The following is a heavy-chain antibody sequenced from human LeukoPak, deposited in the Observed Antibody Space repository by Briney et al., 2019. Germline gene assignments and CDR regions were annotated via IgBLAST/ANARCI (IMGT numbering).Heavy chain of an antibody. CDR2: INPSGDST. J-gene: IGHJ4*02. CDR3: AREHWGRRRGGDSSGWYGRDYFDY. CDR1: GYTFTSYY. Sequence: AASVKVSCKASGYTFTSYYMHWVRPAPGQGLEWMGIINPSGDSTSYAQKFQGRVTMTRDTSTSTVYMELSSLRSEDTAVYYCAREHWGRRRGGDSSGWYGRDYFDYWGQGTLVTVSS. V-gene: IGHV1-46*01. D-gene: IGHD6-19*01.